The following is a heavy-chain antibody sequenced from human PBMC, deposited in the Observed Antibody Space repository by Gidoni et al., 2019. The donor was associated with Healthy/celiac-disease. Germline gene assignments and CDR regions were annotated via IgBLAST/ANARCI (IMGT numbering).Heavy chain of an antibody. D-gene: IGHD7-27*01. J-gene: IGHJ4*02. V-gene: IGHV1-69*01. CDR1: GGPFSSYA. CDR2: IIPIFGTA. CDR3: ARSLTGWGRGCLDY. Sequence: QVQLVQSGAEVKKPGSSVKVSCKASGGPFSSYAISWVRQAPGQGLGWMGGIIPIFGTANYAQKFQGRVTITADESTSTAYMELSSLRSEDTAVYYCARSLTGWGRGCLDYWGQGTLVTVSS.